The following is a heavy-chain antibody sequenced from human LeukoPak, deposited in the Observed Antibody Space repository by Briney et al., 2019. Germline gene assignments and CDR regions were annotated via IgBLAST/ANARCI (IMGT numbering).Heavy chain of an antibody. V-gene: IGHV4-59*13. CDR1: GGSFSGYY. D-gene: IGHD6-6*01. J-gene: IGHJ6*02. CDR3: ARDRGYSSSSHYYYGMDV. CDR2: IYYSGST. Sequence: SETLSLTCAVYGGSFSGYYWSWIRQPPGKGLEWIGYIYYSGSTNYNPSLKSRVTISVDTSKNQFPLKLSSVTAADTAVYYCARDRGYSSSSHYYYGMDVWGQGTTVTVSS.